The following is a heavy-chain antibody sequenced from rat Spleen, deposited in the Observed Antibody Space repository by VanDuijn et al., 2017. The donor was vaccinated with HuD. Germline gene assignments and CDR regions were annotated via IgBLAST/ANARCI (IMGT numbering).Heavy chain of an antibody. Sequence: EVQLVESDGGLVQPGRSLKLSCAASGFTFSDYGMAWVRQAPTKGLEWVATISSDGRRNYYRDSVKGRFTISRDNAKSTLYLQMNSLRSEDTATYYCTRYYHGTYYYFDYWGQGVTVTVSS. J-gene: IGHJ2*01. CDR3: TRYYHGTYYYFDY. CDR1: GFTFSDYG. CDR2: ISSDGRRN. D-gene: IGHD1-12*02. V-gene: IGHV5-29*01.